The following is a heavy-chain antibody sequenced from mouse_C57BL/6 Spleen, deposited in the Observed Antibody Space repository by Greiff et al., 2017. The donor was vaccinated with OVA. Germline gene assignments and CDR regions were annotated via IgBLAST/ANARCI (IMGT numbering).Heavy chain of an antibody. Sequence: VKLVESGPELVKPGASVKISCKASGYTFTDYYMNWVKQRPGQGLEWIGWIYPGSGDTNYNEKFKGKATFTVDKSSSTAYMMLSSLTSEDSAVYFSATEGSLYFDDWGQGTTLTVSS. CDR1: GYTFTDYY. CDR2: IYPGSGDT. CDR3: ATEGSLYFDD. V-gene: IGHV1-75*01. J-gene: IGHJ2*01.